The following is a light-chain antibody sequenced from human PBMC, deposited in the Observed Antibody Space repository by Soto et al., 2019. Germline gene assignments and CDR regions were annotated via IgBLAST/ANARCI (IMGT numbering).Light chain of an antibody. J-gene: IGKJ1*01. V-gene: IGKV1-33*01. CDR2: EAS. Sequence: DIQMTQSPSSLSASVGDRVTITCQASQDMNKYLNWYQQKPGKAPKVLIYEASNLHTGVPSRFTGSRSGTYFTSTNTSLQPEDIGTYYCQQYVNLPRTFGQGTKVEVK. CDR1: QDMNKY. CDR3: QQYVNLPRT.